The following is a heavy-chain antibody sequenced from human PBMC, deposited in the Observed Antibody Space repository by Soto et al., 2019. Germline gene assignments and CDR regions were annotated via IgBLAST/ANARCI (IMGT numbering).Heavy chain of an antibody. CDR3: ARERQWEPLLY. CDR2: ASAYNRNT. J-gene: IGHJ4*02. Sequence: QVQLVQSGAEVKRPGASVRVSCKASGYTFTNYGITWVRQVPGQGLEWMGWASAYNRNTNYAQKFEDRVIMTTDTSTGTAHMELRSLRYDDTALYFCARERQWEPLLYWGQGTLVTVSS. V-gene: IGHV1-18*01. CDR1: GYTFTNYG. D-gene: IGHD1-26*01.